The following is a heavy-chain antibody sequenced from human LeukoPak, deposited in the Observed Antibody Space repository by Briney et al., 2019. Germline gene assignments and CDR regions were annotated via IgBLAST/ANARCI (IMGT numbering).Heavy chain of an antibody. CDR1: GGSISSYY. CDR2: IYYSGST. Sequence: SETLSLTCTVSGGSISSYYWSWIRQPPGKGREWIGYIYYSGSTNYNPSLKSRVTISVDTSKNQFSLKLSSVTAADTAVYYCARSPEGDIVVGQAAFDIWGQGTMVTVSS. J-gene: IGHJ3*02. D-gene: IGHD2-15*01. CDR3: ARSPEGDIVVGQAAFDI. V-gene: IGHV4-59*08.